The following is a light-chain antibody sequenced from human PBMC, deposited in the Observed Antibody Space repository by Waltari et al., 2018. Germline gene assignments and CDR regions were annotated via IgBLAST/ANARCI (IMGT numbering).Light chain of an antibody. J-gene: IGKJ2*01. V-gene: IGKV4-1*01. Sequence: DIVVTQSPDSLAVSLGERATINCKSSQSLLHTNNKNYLAWYQLRPGQPPNLLIYWASTRGSGVPGRFSGSGSGTDFTLTISGLQAEDVAVYYCQQYYSTPNTFGQGTKLEIK. CDR3: QQYYSTPNT. CDR2: WAS. CDR1: QSLLHTNNKNY.